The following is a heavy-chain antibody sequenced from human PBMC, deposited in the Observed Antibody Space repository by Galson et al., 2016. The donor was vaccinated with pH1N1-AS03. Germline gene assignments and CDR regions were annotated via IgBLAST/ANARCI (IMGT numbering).Heavy chain of an antibody. V-gene: IGHV4-38-2*02. CDR2: IFHSGNT. Sequence: SETLSLTCAVSGYSISSGYYWGWIRQPPGKGLEWIGSIFHSGNTYYNPSLKSRVITSVDTSKNQFSLNLYSVTATDTAVYYCAREGATADPDDSWGQGTLVTVSS. D-gene: IGHD6-13*01. CDR1: GYSISSGYY. CDR3: AREGATADPDDS. J-gene: IGHJ4*02.